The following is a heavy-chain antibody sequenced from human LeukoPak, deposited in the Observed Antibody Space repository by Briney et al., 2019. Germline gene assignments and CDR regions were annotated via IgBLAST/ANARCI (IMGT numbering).Heavy chain of an antibody. Sequence: PSETLSLTCTVSGGSITPYFWNWIRQPPGKGLEWIGYIYYSGSTNYNPSLMSRVTISVDTSKNQVSLRLRSVTAADTAVYYCARADTQLPDRWGQGTLVIVSS. CDR2: IYYSGST. J-gene: IGHJ5*02. V-gene: IGHV4-59*01. CDR3: ARADTQLPDR. D-gene: IGHD5-18*01. CDR1: GGSITPYF.